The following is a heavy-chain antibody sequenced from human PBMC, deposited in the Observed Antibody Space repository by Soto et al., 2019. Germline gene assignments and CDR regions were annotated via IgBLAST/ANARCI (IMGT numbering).Heavy chain of an antibody. CDR2: IKSKTDGGTT. V-gene: IGHV3-15*01. Sequence: LRLSCAASGFTFSNAWMSWVRQAPGKGLAWVGRIKSKTDGGTTGYAAPVKGRFTISRDDSKNTLYLQMNSLKTEDTAVYYCTTPGYYDSSGYYPIDYWGQGTLVTVSS. CDR3: TTPGYYDSSGYYPIDY. CDR1: GFTFSNAW. D-gene: IGHD3-22*01. J-gene: IGHJ4*02.